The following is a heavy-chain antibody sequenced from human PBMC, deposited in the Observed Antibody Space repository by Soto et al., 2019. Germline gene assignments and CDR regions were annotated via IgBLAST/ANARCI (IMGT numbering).Heavy chain of an antibody. CDR1: GYTFTSYG. CDR2: ISAYNGNT. J-gene: IGHJ3*02. D-gene: IGHD2-15*01. V-gene: IGHV1-18*01. CDR3: ARDLGCSGGSCYSPDAFDI. Sequence: ASVKVSCKASGYTFTSYGISWVRQAPGQGLEWMGWISAYNGNTNYAQKLQGRVTMTTDTSTSTAYRELRSLRSDDTAVYYCARDLGCSGGSCYSPDAFDIWGQGTMVTVS.